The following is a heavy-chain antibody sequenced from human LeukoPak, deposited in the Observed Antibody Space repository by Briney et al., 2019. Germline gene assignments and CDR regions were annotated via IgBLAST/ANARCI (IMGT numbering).Heavy chain of an antibody. J-gene: IGHJ5*02. V-gene: IGHV1-2*02. CDR2: INPNSGGT. CDR3: LLVAGSTYNWFDP. CDR1: GYTFTGYY. D-gene: IGHD6-19*01. Sequence: ASVKVSCKASGYTFTGYYMHWVRQAPGQGLEWMGWINPNSGGTNYAQKFQGRVTMTRDTSISTAYMELSRLRSDDTAVYYCLLVAGSTYNWFDPWGQGTLVTVSS.